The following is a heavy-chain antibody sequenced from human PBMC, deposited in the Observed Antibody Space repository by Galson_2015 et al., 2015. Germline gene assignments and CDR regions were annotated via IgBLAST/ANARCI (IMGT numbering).Heavy chain of an antibody. Sequence: ETLSLTCAVYGGSFSGYYWSWIRQPPGKGLEWIGEINHSGSTNYNPSLKSRVTISVDTSKNQFSLKLSSVTAADTAVYYCARVVWQLWLVRFDDWGQGTLVTVSS. D-gene: IGHD5-18*01. J-gene: IGHJ4*02. CDR3: ARVVWQLWLVRFDD. CDR2: INHSGST. V-gene: IGHV4-34*01. CDR1: GGSFSGYY.